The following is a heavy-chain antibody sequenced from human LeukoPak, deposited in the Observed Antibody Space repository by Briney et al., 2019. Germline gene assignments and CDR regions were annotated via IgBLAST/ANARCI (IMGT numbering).Heavy chain of an antibody. CDR1: GYTFTGQY. CDR2: INPNNGAT. J-gene: IGHJ4*02. D-gene: IGHD3-10*01. Sequence: ASVKVSCKASGYTFTGQYLHWVRQAPGQGLEWMGWINPNNGATNYAQKLQGRVTMTTDTSTSTAHMELRSLRSDDTAVYYCAQRAASGSYGENWGQGTLVTVSS. CDR3: AQRAASGSYGEN. V-gene: IGHV1-2*02.